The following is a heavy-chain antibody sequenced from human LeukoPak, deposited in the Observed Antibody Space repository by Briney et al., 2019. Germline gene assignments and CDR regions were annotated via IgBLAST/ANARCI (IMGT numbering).Heavy chain of an antibody. CDR3: AKEVTMIVVLTAHDY. CDR2: ISVSGDST. V-gene: IGHV3-23*01. CDR1: GFTFTNYA. Sequence: GGSLRLSCAASGFTFTNYAMGWVRQAPGKGLEWVSSISVSGDSTYYADSVKGRFTISRDNSKNTLYLQMNSLRAEDTAVYHCAKEVTMIVVLTAHDYWGQGTLVAVSS. D-gene: IGHD3-22*01. J-gene: IGHJ4*02.